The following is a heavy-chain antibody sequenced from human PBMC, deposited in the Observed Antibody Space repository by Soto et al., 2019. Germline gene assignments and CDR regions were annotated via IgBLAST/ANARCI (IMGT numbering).Heavy chain of an antibody. CDR1: GGTFSSYA. D-gene: IGHD3-3*01. J-gene: IGHJ5*02. CDR3: ARGGAYYDFWSGPRGFDP. Sequence: GASVKVSCKASGGTFSSYAISWVRQAPGQGHEWMGGIIPIFGTANYAQKFQGRVTITADESTSTAYMELSSLRSEDTAVYYCARGGAYYDFWSGPRGFDPWGQGTLVTVSS. V-gene: IGHV1-69*13. CDR2: IIPIFGTA.